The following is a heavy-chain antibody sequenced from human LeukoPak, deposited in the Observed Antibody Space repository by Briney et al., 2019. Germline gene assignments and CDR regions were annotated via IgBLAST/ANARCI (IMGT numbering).Heavy chain of an antibody. D-gene: IGHD6-19*01. CDR2: IWYDGSGK. CDR3: ARKPGYSSGWYFFDY. Sequence: GRSLRLSCAASGFTFSTYGMHWVRQAPGKGLEWVAGIWYDGSGKYYADSVKGRFTISRDNSKNTLYLQMNSLRAEDTAVYYCARKPGYSSGWYFFDYWGQGNLVTVFS. V-gene: IGHV3-33*01. J-gene: IGHJ4*02. CDR1: GFTFSTYG.